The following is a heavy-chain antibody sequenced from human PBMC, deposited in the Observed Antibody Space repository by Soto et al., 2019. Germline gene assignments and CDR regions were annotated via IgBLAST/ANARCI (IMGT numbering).Heavy chain of an antibody. CDR2: ISSSSSTI. D-gene: IGHD6-6*01. J-gene: IGHJ4*02. CDR1: GFTFSTYS. V-gene: IGHV3-48*01. CDR3: GNLKYY. Sequence: PGGSLRLSCAASGFTFSTYSMTWVRQAPGKGLEWVSYISSSSSTIFYTDSVKGRFTVSRDNAKNSLYLQMNSLIADVTAVYYCGNLKYYWAQRTFVIVSS.